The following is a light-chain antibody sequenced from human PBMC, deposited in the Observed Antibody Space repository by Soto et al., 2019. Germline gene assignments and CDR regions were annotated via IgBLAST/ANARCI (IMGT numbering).Light chain of an antibody. V-gene: IGKV3-11*01. CDR2: DAS. CDR1: QNVDKY. CDR3: QQRKNWPPIT. Sequence: ETVLTQSPATLSLSPGERATLSCRASQNVDKYLAWFQKKPGQAPRLLIYDASNRATGIPARFSGSGSGTDFTLTISSLEPEDFAVYYCQQRKNWPPITFG. J-gene: IGKJ5*01.